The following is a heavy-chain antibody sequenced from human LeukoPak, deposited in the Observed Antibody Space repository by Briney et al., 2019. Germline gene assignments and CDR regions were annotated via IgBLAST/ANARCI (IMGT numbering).Heavy chain of an antibody. J-gene: IGHJ5*02. CDR1: GGCISSHY. CDR3: ARGLDPLWSGYFFWFDP. D-gene: IGHD3-3*01. CDR2: IYYSGST. Sequence: PSETLSLTCTVSGGCISSHYWSWIRQPPGKGLEWIGYIYYSGSTNYNPSLKSRVTISVDTSKNQFSLKLSSVTAADTAVYYCARGLDPLWSGYFFWFDPWGQGTLVTVSS. V-gene: IGHV4-59*11.